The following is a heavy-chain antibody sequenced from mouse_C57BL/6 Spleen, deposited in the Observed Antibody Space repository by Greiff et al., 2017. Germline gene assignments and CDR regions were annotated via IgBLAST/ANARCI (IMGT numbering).Heavy chain of an antibody. CDR3: ARRRAGTDYYAMDY. CDR1: GYTFTSYW. D-gene: IGHD3-3*01. J-gene: IGHJ4*01. V-gene: IGHV1-52*01. CDR2: IDPSDSET. Sequence: QVPLQQPGAELVRPGSSVKLSCKASGYTFTSYWLHWVKQRPIQGLEWIGNIDPSDSETHYNQKFKDKATLTVDKSSSTAYMQLSSLTSEGSAVYYCARRRAGTDYYAMDYWGQGTSVTVSS.